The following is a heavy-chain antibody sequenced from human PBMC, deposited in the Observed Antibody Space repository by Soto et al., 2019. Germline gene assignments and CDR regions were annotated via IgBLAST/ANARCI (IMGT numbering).Heavy chain of an antibody. CDR2: IYYSGST. CDR3: AREGNYYDSSGSSNWFDP. V-gene: IGHV4-31*03. D-gene: IGHD3-22*01. Sequence: TSETLSLTCTVSGGSISSGGYYWSWIRQHPGKGLEWIGYIYYSGSTYYNPSLKSRVTISVDTSKNQFSLKLSSVTAADTAVYYCAREGNYYDSSGSSNWFDPWGQGTLVTVSS. CDR1: GGSISSGGYY. J-gene: IGHJ5*02.